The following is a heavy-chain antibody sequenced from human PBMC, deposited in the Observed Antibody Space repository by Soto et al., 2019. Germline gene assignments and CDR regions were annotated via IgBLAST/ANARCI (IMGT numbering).Heavy chain of an antibody. CDR1: GGTFSSYT. D-gene: IGHD3-10*01. J-gene: IGHJ6*02. CDR2: ISAYNGNT. V-gene: IGHV1-18*01. Sequence: GASVKVSCKASGGTFSSYTISWVRQAPGQGLEWKGWISAYNGNTNYAQKLQGRVTMTTDTSTSSAYMELRSLRSDDTAVYYCARDDDTMVRGVVGGMDVWGQGTTVTVSS. CDR3: ARDDDTMVRGVVGGMDV.